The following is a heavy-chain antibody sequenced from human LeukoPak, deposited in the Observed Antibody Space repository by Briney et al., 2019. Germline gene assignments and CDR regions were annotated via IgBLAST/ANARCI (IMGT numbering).Heavy chain of an antibody. Sequence: ASVKVSCKASGYTFTGYYIHWVRQAPGQGLEWMGWINPNSGGTNYAQKFQGRVTMTRDTSISTAYMELSRLRSDDTAVYYCARSTVIAVAGTFDYWGQGTLVTVSS. CDR1: GYTFTGYY. CDR3: ARSTVIAVAGTFDY. CDR2: INPNSGGT. V-gene: IGHV1-2*02. J-gene: IGHJ4*02. D-gene: IGHD6-19*01.